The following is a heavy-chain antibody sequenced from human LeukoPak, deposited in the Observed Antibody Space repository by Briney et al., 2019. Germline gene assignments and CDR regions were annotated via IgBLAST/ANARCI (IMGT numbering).Heavy chain of an antibody. V-gene: IGHV3-11*04. CDR2: ISSSGSTI. Sequence: GGSLRLSCAASGFTFSDYYMSWIRQAPGKGLEWVSYISSSGSTIYYADSVKGRFTISRDNAKNSLYLQMNSLRAEDTAVYYCARVSDISVAAYFDYWGQGTLVTVSS. D-gene: IGHD6-19*01. CDR3: ARVSDISVAAYFDY. CDR1: GFTFSDYY. J-gene: IGHJ4*02.